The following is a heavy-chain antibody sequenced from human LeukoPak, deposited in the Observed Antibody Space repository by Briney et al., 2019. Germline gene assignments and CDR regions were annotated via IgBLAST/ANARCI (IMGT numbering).Heavy chain of an antibody. D-gene: IGHD3-3*01. CDR3: ATGWSGYYWTT. Sequence: PSETLSLTCSVSGYSISSGYYWGWIRQPPGKGLEWIGSIYHSGSTYYNTSLKSRVTISVDTSKNQFSLKLNSVTAADTAVYYCATGWSGYYWTTWGQGTLVAVPS. V-gene: IGHV4-38-2*02. J-gene: IGHJ5*02. CDR2: IYHSGST. CDR1: GYSISSGYY.